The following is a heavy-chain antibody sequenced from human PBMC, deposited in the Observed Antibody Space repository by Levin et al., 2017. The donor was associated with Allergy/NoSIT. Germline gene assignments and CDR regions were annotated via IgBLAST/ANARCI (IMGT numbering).Heavy chain of an antibody. J-gene: IGHJ4*02. CDR1: GFTFSDYY. D-gene: IGHD2-15*01. CDR2: ISSSSSYT. Sequence: RPGGSLRLSCAASGFTFSDYYMSWIRQAPGKGLEWVSYISSSSSYTNYADSVKGRFTISRDNAKNSLYLQMNSLRAEDTAVYYCARARCSGGSCYSYYFDYWGQGTLVTVSS. V-gene: IGHV3-11*06. CDR3: ARARCSGGSCYSYYFDY.